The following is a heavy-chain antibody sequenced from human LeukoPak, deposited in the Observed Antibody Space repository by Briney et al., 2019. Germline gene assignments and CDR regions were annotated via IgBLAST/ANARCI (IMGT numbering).Heavy chain of an antibody. J-gene: IGHJ5*02. CDR2: FDPEDGGT. V-gene: IGHV1-24*01. CDR1: GYTLTELS. Sequence: ASVKVSCKVSGYTLTELSMHWVRQAPGKGLEWMGGFDPEDGGTIYAQKFQGRVTMTEDTSTDTAYMELSSLRSEDTAVYYCANNMITFGGVIGKTYNWFDPWGQGTLVTVSS. D-gene: IGHD3-16*02. CDR3: ANNMITFGGVIGKTYNWFDP.